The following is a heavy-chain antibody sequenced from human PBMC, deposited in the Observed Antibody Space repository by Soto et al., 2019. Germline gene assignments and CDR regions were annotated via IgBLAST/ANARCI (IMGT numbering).Heavy chain of an antibody. CDR1: GYTFIRYG. J-gene: IGHJ6*02. Sequence: QVQLAQSANEVKKPGASVRVSCKAAGYTFIRYGIAWVRQAPGQGLEWMGWIIPYNDYTVYAQKFQGRVSMTADTATRTVDMNLRGLKSDDTAVYYCARGGYYDNSWGKLSHYGLDVWGQGTSVSVSS. CDR2: IIPYNDYT. V-gene: IGHV1-18*01. D-gene: IGHD3-16*01. CDR3: ARGGYYDNSWGKLSHYGLDV.